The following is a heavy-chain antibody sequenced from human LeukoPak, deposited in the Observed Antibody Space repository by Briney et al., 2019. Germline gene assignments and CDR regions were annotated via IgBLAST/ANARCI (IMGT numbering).Heavy chain of an antibody. V-gene: IGHV3-64*01. CDR3: ARAGGYSYGPLDY. CDR2: ISSNGGST. CDR1: GFTFTNYP. Sequence: PGRSLRLSCAASGFTFTNYPIHWVRQAPGKGLEYVSAISSNGGSTYYANSVKGRFTISRDNSKNTLYLQMGSLRAEDMAVYYCARAGGYSYGPLDYWGQGTLVTVSS. J-gene: IGHJ4*02. D-gene: IGHD5-18*01.